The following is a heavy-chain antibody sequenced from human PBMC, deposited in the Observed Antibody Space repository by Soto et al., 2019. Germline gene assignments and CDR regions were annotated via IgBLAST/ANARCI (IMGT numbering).Heavy chain of an antibody. CDR3: AILWFGEKFDY. J-gene: IGHJ4*02. CDR1: GGSISSSSYY. D-gene: IGHD3-10*01. CDR2: IYYSGST. Sequence: PSETLSLTCTVSGGSISSSSYYWGWIRQPPGKGLEWIGSIYYSGSTYYNPSLKSRVTISVDTSKNQFSLKLSSVTAADTAVYYCAILWFGEKFDYWGQGTLVTVSS. V-gene: IGHV4-39*01.